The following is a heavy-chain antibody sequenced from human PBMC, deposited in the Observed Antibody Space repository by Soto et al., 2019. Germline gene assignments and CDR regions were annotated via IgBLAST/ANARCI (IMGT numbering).Heavy chain of an antibody. V-gene: IGHV1-18*01. CDR3: EGDGVDTPGGINYYSYYGMDV. J-gene: IGHJ6*04. Sequence: GASVKVSCKASGYTFTSYGISWVRQAPGQGLEWMGWISAYNGNTNYAQKLQGRVTMTTDTSTSTAYMELRSLRSDDTAVYYCEGDGVDTPGGINYYSYYGMDVGGKGTKVPVS. CDR2: ISAYNGNT. CDR1: GYTFTSYG. D-gene: IGHD5-18*01.